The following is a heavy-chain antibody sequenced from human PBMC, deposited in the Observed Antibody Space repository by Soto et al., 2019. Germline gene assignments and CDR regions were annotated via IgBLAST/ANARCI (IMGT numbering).Heavy chain of an antibody. Sequence: GGSLRLSCAASGFTFSSYAMSWFRQAPGKGLEWVSAISGSGGGTYYADSVKGRFTISRDNSKSTLFLQMNSLRAEDTAVYYCAKDAVELLWFGEFSYFDYWGQGTLVTVSS. D-gene: IGHD3-10*01. CDR2: ISGSGGGT. V-gene: IGHV3-23*01. CDR1: GFTFSSYA. J-gene: IGHJ4*02. CDR3: AKDAVELLWFGEFSYFDY.